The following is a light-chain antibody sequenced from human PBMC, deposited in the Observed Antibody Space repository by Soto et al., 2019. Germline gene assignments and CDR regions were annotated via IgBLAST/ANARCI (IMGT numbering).Light chain of an antibody. CDR1: QSCSSY. CDR2: DAS. V-gene: IGKV3-11*01. CDR3: QHRSNWPPRIT. J-gene: IGKJ5*01. Sequence: EIVLTQSPATLSFSPGVRDTLSCRASQSCSSYLACYQQKPGQAPRLLIYDASNRATGIPARFSGSGSGTDFTLTISSLEPEDFAVDYCQHRSNWPPRITFGQGTRLEIK.